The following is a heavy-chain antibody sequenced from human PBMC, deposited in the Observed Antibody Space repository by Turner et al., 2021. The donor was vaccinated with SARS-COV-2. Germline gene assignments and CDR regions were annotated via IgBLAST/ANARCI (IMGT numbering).Heavy chain of an antibody. CDR1: GYTFTGYY. CDR2: INPNSGGT. J-gene: IGHJ3*02. CDR3: AVLEMATISDAFDI. Sequence: QVQLVQSGAAVKKAGDSGKVSGKASGYTFTGYYMHWVRQAPGQGLAWMGWINPNSGGTNYAQKFQGRVTMTRDTSISTAYMELSRLRSDDTAVYYCAVLEMATISDAFDIWGQGTMVTVSS. V-gene: IGHV1-2*02. D-gene: IGHD5-12*01.